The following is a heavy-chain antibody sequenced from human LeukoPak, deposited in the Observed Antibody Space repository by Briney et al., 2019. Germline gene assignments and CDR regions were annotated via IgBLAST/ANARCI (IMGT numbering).Heavy chain of an antibody. D-gene: IGHD7-27*01. CDR3: ARELGAFDI. J-gene: IGHJ3*02. V-gene: IGHV3-21*01. Sequence: PGGSLRLSCAASGFTFSNYYMNWVRQAPGKGLEWVSSISSSSSYIYYADSLKGRFTIPRDNAKNSLYLQMNSLRAEDTAVYYCARELGAFDIWGQGTMVTVSS. CDR2: ISSSSSYI. CDR1: GFTFSNYY.